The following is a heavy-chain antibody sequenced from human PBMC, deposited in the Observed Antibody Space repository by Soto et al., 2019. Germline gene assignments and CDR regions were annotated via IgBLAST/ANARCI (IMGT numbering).Heavy chain of an antibody. J-gene: IGHJ6*02. CDR1: GYTFTGYY. Sequence: GASVKVSCKASGYTFTGYYMHWVRQAPGQGLEWMGWINPNSGGTNYAQKFQGWVTMTRDTSISTAYMELSRLRSDDTAVYYCARESLADFFYYYGMDVWGQGTTVTVSS. CDR3: ARESLADFFYYYGMDV. CDR2: INPNSGGT. V-gene: IGHV1-2*04. D-gene: IGHD6-25*01.